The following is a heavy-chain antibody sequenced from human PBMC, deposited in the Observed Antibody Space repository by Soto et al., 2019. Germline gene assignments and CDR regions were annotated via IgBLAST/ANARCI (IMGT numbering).Heavy chain of an antibody. J-gene: IGHJ6*02. D-gene: IGHD3-10*01. Sequence: GESLKISCKGSGYSFSTYWIGWVRLMSGKGLEWMGIIYPGDSDTRYSPSFQGQVTISVDKSISTAYLQWSSLKASDTAIYYCARSSGGVVRGHNYYGMDVWGQGTTVTVSS. V-gene: IGHV5-51*01. CDR1: GYSFSTYW. CDR2: IYPGDSDT. CDR3: ARSSGGVVRGHNYYGMDV.